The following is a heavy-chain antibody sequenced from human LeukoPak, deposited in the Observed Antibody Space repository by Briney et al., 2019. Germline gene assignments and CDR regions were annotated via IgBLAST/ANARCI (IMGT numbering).Heavy chain of an antibody. CDR2: IKEDGSEK. CDR3: ARDLPDI. V-gene: IGHV3-7*01. J-gene: IGHJ3*02. CDR1: GFTFSSNW. Sequence: GGSLRLSCAASGFTFSSNWMSWVRQAPGKGLEWVANIKEDGSEKHYVDSVKGRFTISRDNAKNLMYLQMNSLTAEDTAVYYCARDLPDIWGQGTMVTVS.